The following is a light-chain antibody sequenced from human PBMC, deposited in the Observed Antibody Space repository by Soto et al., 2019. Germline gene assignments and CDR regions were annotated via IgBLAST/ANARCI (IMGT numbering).Light chain of an antibody. CDR2: YAS. J-gene: IGKJ2*01. V-gene: IGKV3-11*01. CDR1: QSVSSY. Sequence: EIGLTQSPATLSLSPGERATLSIRASQSVSSYLDWSQQTPGQAPRLLIYYASNRATAITARFSGSGSGTDFTLTISSLEPEDLAVYYCQQRSNSPRTCGQGTKLEIK. CDR3: QQRSNSPRT.